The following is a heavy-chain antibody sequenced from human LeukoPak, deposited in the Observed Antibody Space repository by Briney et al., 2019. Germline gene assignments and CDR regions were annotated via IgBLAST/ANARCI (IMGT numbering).Heavy chain of an antibody. CDR1: GFTFSSYA. V-gene: IGHV3-23*01. CDR2: ITGGGGST. CDR3: AKGSSSGWPYYFDY. J-gene: IGHJ4*02. D-gene: IGHD6-19*01. Sequence: PGGSLRLSCAASGFTFSSYAMSWVRQAPEKGLEWVSAITGGGGSTYYADSVKGRVTTSTDNSKNTLYLQMNSLRADDTAVYYCAKGSSSGWPYYFDYWGQGTLVTVSS.